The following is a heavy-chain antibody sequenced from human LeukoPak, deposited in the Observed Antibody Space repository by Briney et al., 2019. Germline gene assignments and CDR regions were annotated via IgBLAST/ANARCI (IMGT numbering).Heavy chain of an antibody. CDR2: ISSSSSYI. CDR3: ARPLTVTTLGFGY. CDR1: GFTFSSYS. J-gene: IGHJ4*02. V-gene: IGHV3-21*01. D-gene: IGHD4-17*01. Sequence: AGGSLRLSCAASGFTFSSYSMNWVRQAPGEGVERVSSISSSSSYIYYADSVKGGFTISRDNAKNSLYLQMNSLRAEDTAVYYCARPLTVTTLGFGYWGQGTLVTVSS.